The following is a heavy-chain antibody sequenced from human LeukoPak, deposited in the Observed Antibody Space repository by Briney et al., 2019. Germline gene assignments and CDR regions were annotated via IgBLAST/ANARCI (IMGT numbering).Heavy chain of an antibody. D-gene: IGHD5-18*01. CDR1: GGSFSGYY. Sequence: SETLSLTCAVYGGSFSGYYWSWIRQPPGKGLEWIGEINHSGSTNYNPSLKSRVTISVDTSKNQFSLKLSSVTAADTAVYYCARHTDYGYGGFDYWGQGTLVTVSS. V-gene: IGHV4-34*01. J-gene: IGHJ4*02. CDR3: ARHTDYGYGGFDY. CDR2: INHSGST.